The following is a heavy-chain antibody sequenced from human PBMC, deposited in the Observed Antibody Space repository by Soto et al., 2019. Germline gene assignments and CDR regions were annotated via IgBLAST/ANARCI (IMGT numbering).Heavy chain of an antibody. V-gene: IGHV1-18*03. CDR2: ISAYNGYT. CDR3: ASGCSAGSCRLDS. J-gene: IGHJ5*01. CDR1: GYTFTSYG. Sequence: QVQLVQSGAEVKKPGASVKVSCRASGYTFTSYGFSWVRQAPGQGLEWMGWISAYNGYTNYAQKLQGRVTMTTDTPTSTAYMELRSLRSHDMAVYHCASGCSAGSCRLDSLGQGTLVTVSS. D-gene: IGHD2-15*01.